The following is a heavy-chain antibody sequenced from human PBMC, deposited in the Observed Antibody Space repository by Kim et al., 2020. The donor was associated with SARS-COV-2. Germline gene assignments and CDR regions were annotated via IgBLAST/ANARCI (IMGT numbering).Heavy chain of an antibody. CDR2: IKHDGGT. CDR1: DGLFSNVY. D-gene: IGHD5-12*01. Sequence: SETLSLTCAVSDGLFSNVYWSWIRQPPGKGLEWIGEIKHDGGTTYNPSLKSRLTISLDTSKSEFSLRLTSVTAADTAVYYCASGKSSKYGGGRWTYYYGMDVWGHGTTVTVSS. CDR3: ASGKSSKYGGGRWTYYYGMDV. V-gene: IGHV4-34*01. J-gene: IGHJ6*02.